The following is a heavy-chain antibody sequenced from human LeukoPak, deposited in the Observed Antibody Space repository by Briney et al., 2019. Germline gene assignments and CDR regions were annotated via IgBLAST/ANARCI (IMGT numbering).Heavy chain of an antibody. CDR2: ISSSSSYI. J-gene: IGHJ3*02. CDR3: ARLLSPYGSGTLGAFDI. CDR1: GFAFSSYS. D-gene: IGHD3-10*01. V-gene: IGHV3-21*01. Sequence: GGSLRLSCAASGFAFSSYSMNRVRQAPGKGLEWVSSISSSSSYIYYADSVKGRFTISRDNAKNSLYLQMNSLRAEGTAVYYCARLLSPYGSGTLGAFDIWGQGTMVTVSS.